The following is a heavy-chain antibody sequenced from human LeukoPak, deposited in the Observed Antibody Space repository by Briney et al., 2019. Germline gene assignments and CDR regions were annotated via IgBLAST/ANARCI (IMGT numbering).Heavy chain of an antibody. V-gene: IGHV3-23*01. J-gene: IGHJ6*02. Sequence: PGGSLRLSCATSGFTFSSYAMSWVRQAPGKGLEWVSAISGSGGSTYYADSVKGRFTISRDNSKNTLYLQMNSLRAEDTAVYYCAKSVSGSCYSPPNYYYYGMDVWGQGTTVTVSS. CDR1: GFTFSSYA. CDR2: ISGSGGST. D-gene: IGHD2-15*01. CDR3: AKSVSGSCYSPPNYYYYGMDV.